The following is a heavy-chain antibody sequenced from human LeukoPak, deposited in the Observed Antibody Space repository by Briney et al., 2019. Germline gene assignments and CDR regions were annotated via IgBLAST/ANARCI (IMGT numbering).Heavy chain of an antibody. CDR3: AREATSGY. CDR1: GFTFSSYS. CDR2: ISRGTDTI. J-gene: IGHJ4*02. V-gene: IGHV3-48*04. Sequence: EGSLRLSCAASGFTFSSYSMDWVRQAPGKGLEWLSYISRGTDTIYYADSVKGRFTISRDNAKNSLCLQMTNLRAEDTAVYYCAREATSGYWGQGTLVTVSS.